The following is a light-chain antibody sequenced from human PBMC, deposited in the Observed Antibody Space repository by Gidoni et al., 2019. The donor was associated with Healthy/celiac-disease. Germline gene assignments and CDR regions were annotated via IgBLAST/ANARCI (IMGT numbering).Light chain of an antibody. V-gene: IGLV4-69*01. CDR2: LNSDGSH. J-gene: IGLJ1*01. Sequence: QLVLPHSPSASASLGASVKLTCTLSSGHSSYASAWHQQQPEKGPRYLMKLNSDGSHSKGDGIPDRFSGSSSGAERYLTISSLQSEDEADYYCQTWGTGTGVFGTGTKVTVL. CDR3: QTWGTGTGV. CDR1: SGHSSYA.